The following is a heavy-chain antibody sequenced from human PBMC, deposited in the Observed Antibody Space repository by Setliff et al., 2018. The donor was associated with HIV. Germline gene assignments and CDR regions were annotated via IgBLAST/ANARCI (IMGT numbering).Heavy chain of an antibody. CDR2: VNPDGSEA. CDR1: GFTFSKYW. D-gene: IGHD2-15*01. CDR3: AKMTPSYYFYMDA. V-gene: IGHV3-7*01. Sequence: PGGSLRLSCTASGFTFSKYWMSWVRQAPGKGLEWVASVNPDGSEASSVGSMKGRFTVSRDNAKNSLSLQMNSLRVEDTAIYYCAKMTPSYYFYMDAWGNGTTVTVSS. J-gene: IGHJ6*03.